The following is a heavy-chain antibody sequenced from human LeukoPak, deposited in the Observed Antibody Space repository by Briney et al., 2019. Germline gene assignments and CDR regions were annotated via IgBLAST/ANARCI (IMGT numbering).Heavy chain of an antibody. J-gene: IGHJ4*02. Sequence: GGSLRLSCAASGFTFSSYAMHLVRQAPGKGLEWVAVISYDGSNKYYADTVKGRFTISRDNSKNTLYLQMNSLRAEDTAVYYCARGSDTPYYYDSSGYLPFDYWGQGTLVTVSS. D-gene: IGHD3-22*01. CDR3: ARGSDTPYYYDSSGYLPFDY. CDR2: ISYDGSNK. V-gene: IGHV3-30-3*01. CDR1: GFTFSSYA.